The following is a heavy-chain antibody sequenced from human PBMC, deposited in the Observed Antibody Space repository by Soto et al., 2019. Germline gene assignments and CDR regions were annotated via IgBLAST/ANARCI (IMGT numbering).Heavy chain of an antibody. CDR1: GDSVSSNSAA. D-gene: IGHD7-27*01. V-gene: IGHV6-1*01. CDR2: TYYRSKWYN. J-gene: IGHJ3*02. Sequence: SQTLSLTCAISGDSVSSNSAAWNWIRQSPSRGLEWLGSTYYRSKWYNDYAVSVKSRITSNPDTSENQFSRQLNSVTPGDTAVYYCARKGELGSDADAFDIWGQGTMVTVSS. CDR3: ARKGELGSDADAFDI.